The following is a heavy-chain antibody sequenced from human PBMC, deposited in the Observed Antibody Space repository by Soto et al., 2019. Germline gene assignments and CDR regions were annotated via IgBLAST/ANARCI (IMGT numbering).Heavy chain of an antibody. CDR2: ISNDGRNT. D-gene: IGHD6-6*01. J-gene: IGHJ6*02. Sequence: QVQMVESGGGVVQPGRSLRLSCAASGFSFSAYGLHWVRQAPGKGLEWLAVISNDGRNTYYADSVKGRFTISRDNSKDTPSQQMNTQTRNHTPIYYCSKLIRADSTSSNFYYYSAMDVWGQGTTVTVSS. CDR3: SKLIRADSTSSNFYYYSAMDV. V-gene: IGHV3-30*18. CDR1: GFSFSAYG.